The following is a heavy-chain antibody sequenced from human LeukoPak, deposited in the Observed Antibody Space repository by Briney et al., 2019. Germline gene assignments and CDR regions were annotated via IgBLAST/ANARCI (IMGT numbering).Heavy chain of an antibody. D-gene: IGHD3-10*01. J-gene: IGHJ3*02. V-gene: IGHV1-18*01. CDR2: ISAYNGNT. CDR3: ARDLLWFGEKPDAFDI. Sequence: GASVKVSCKASGYTFTSYGISWVRQAPGQGLEWMGWISAYNGNTNYAQKLQGRVTMTTDTSTSTAYMELRSLRSDDTAVYYCARDLLWFGEKPDAFDIWGQGTMVTVSS. CDR1: GYTFTSYG.